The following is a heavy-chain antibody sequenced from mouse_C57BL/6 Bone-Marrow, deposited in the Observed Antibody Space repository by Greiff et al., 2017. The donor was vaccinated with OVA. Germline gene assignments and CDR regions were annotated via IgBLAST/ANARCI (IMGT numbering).Heavy chain of an antibody. CDR2: SRNKANDYTT. D-gene: IGHD2-3*01. J-gene: IGHJ2*01. V-gene: IGHV7-1*01. CDR1: GFTFSDFY. Sequence: EVKVVESGGGLVQSGRSLRLSCATSGFTFSDFYMEWVRQAPGKGLEWIAASRNKANDYTTEYSASVKGRFIVSRDTSQSILYLQMNALRAEDTAIYDCAREYDGYYDDWGQGTTLTVSS. CDR3: AREYDGYYDD.